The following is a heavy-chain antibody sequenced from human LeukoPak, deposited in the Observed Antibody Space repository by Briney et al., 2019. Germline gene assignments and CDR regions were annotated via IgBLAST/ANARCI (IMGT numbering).Heavy chain of an antibody. Sequence: PGGSLRLSCAASGFTFSGYWMHWVRQAPGKVLVWISRINSDGSTTNYAGSVKGRFTISRDNAKKTLYLQMNSLRAEDTAVYYCASRATVSTWAYYYYYMDVWGRGTTVTVSS. J-gene: IGHJ6*03. V-gene: IGHV3-74*01. CDR3: ASRATVSTWAYYYYYMDV. D-gene: IGHD4-17*01. CDR2: INSDGSTT. CDR1: GFTFSGYW.